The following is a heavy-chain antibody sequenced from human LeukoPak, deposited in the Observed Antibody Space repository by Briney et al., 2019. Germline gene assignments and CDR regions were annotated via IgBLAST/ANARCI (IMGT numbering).Heavy chain of an antibody. CDR2: IYPGDSDA. Sequence: GESLKISCKGSGYSFTSYWIGWVRQMPGKGLKWMGIIYPGDSDARYSPSFQGQVTISADKSISTAYLQWSSLKASDTAMYYCARGGYCSSTSCYGYFDYWGQGTLVTVSS. J-gene: IGHJ4*02. D-gene: IGHD2-2*01. V-gene: IGHV5-51*01. CDR3: ARGGYCSSTSCYGYFDY. CDR1: GYSFTSYW.